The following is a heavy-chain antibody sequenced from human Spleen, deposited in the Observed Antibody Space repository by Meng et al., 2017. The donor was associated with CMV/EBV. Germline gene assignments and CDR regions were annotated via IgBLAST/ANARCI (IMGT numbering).Heavy chain of an antibody. CDR3: ATGEGCSNVN. CDR2: IIPFLTIT. J-gene: IGHJ4*02. CDR1: GGTFSTYT. V-gene: IGHV1-69*10. D-gene: IGHD6-13*01. Sequence: SVKVSCKASGGTFSTYTINWVRQAPGQGLEWMGGIIPFLTITNYGPRFQGRVTITADKSTSTAYMELSRLTSEDTAMYYCATGEGCSNVNWGQGTLVTVSS.